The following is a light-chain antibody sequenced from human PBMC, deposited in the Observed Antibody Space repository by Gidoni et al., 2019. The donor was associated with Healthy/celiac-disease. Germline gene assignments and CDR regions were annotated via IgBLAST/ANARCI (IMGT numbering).Light chain of an antibody. V-gene: IGKV1-39*01. CDR1: QSISSY. CDR2: AAS. Sequence: DIQMTQSPSSLSASVGDRVTITCRASQSISSYLTWYQQKPGKAPKLLIYAASSWQSGVPSRFSGSGSGTDFTLTISSLQPEDFATYYCQQSYSTPPMYTFGQXTKLEIK. CDR3: QQSYSTPPMYT. J-gene: IGKJ2*01.